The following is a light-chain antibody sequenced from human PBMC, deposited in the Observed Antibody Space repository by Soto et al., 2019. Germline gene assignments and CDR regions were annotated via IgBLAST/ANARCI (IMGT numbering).Light chain of an antibody. CDR2: SNN. J-gene: IGLJ7*01. V-gene: IGLV1-47*02. Sequence: QSVLTQPPSASGTPGQRVTISCSGSSSNIGSNFVYWYQQLPGTAPKLLIYSNNLRPSGVPDRFSASKSGTSASLAISGLRSEDEADYYCAAWDDSLSGPVFGGGTKLTVL. CDR3: AAWDDSLSGPV. CDR1: SSNIGSNF.